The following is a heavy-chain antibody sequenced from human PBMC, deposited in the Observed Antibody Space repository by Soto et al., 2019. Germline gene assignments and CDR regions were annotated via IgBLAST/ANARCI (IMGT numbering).Heavy chain of an antibody. D-gene: IGHD5-12*01. Sequence: QITLKESGPTLVKPTQTLTLTCTFSGFSLSTRGVAVGWFRQPPGKALEWLALIYWDEDKWYSPSLKSSLTISDDPSKNQVVLTMTXMDPVDTATYYCAHRPRGYAYYFDYWGQGTLVTVSS. V-gene: IGHV2-5*02. J-gene: IGHJ4*02. CDR1: GFSLSTRGVA. CDR3: AHRPRGYAYYFDY. CDR2: IYWDEDK.